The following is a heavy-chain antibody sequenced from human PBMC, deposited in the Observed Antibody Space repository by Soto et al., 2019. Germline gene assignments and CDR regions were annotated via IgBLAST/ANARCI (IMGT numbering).Heavy chain of an antibody. D-gene: IGHD3-22*01. CDR2: IIPIFGTA. V-gene: IGHV1-69*13. J-gene: IGHJ4*02. CDR3: ANHPSYYDSSGYYSGY. Sequence: SVKVSFKGSRGTFRSYAISWVRQAPVQGLEWMGGIIPIFGTANYAQKFQRRVTITADESTSTAYMELSSLRSEDTAVYYCANHPSYYDSSGYYSGYWGQGTLVTVYS. CDR1: RGTFRSYA.